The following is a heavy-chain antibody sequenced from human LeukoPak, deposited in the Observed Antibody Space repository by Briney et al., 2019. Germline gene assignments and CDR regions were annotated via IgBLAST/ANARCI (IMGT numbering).Heavy chain of an antibody. CDR1: GYTFTSYA. Sequence: ASVKVSCKASGYTFTSYAMNWVRQAPGQGLEWMGWINTNTGNPTYAQGFTGRFVFSLDTSVSTAYLQISSLKAEDTAVYYCARVLYYYGSGSYLWFDPWGQGTLVTVSS. D-gene: IGHD3-10*01. CDR3: ARVLYYYGSGSYLWFDP. J-gene: IGHJ5*02. V-gene: IGHV7-4-1*02. CDR2: INTNTGNP.